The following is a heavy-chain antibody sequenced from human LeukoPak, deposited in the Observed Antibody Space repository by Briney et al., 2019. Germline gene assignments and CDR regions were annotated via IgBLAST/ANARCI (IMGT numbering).Heavy chain of an antibody. CDR2: IYYSGST. D-gene: IGHD3-22*01. CDR1: GGSISSYY. V-gene: IGHV4-59*01. J-gene: IGHJ6*02. CDR3: ARVISGYPPFMDV. Sequence: SETLSLTCTDSGGSISSYYWSWIRQPPGKGLEWIGYIYYSGSTNYNPSLKSRVTISVDTSKNQFSLKLSSVTAADTAVYYCARVISGYPPFMDVWGQGTTVTVSS.